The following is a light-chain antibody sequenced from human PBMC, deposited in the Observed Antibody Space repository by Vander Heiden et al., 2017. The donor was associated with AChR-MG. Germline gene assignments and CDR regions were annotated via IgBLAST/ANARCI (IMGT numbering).Light chain of an antibody. CDR1: QSLLHSNGSTY. V-gene: IGKV2-28*01. J-gene: IGKJ2*01. Sequence: DTVLTQSPLFLPVTPGEPASIACRCSQSLLHSNGSTYLEWYLQKPGQSPQLLIYFGSDRASGVPDRFSGYGSGTELTLKISRVEAEDVVVYYCMQTLQSPPTFGQGTKLEI. CDR2: FGS. CDR3: MQTLQSPPT.